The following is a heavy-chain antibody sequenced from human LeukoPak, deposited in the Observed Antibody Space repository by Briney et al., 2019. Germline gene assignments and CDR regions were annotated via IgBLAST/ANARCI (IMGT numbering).Heavy chain of an antibody. V-gene: IGHV1-18*01. J-gene: IGHJ4*01. Sequence: GASVKVSCKASGYPXDNFGLTGVRQAPGQGLEWMGWISAYNGNTHYAQKFRGRLTLTTETSTSTAYLELRSLKSDDTAVYYCARDRVGGDLTGVSLYWGQGTLVTVSS. CDR3: ARDRVGGDLTGVSLY. CDR2: ISAYNGNT. D-gene: IGHD4-17*01. CDR1: GYPXDNFG.